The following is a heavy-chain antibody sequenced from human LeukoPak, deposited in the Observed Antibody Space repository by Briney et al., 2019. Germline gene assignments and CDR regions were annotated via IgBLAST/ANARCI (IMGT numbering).Heavy chain of an antibody. Sequence: GASVKVSCKASGYTFTSYGITWVRHAPGQGLERMGWISAYNGNTKYAQTLQGRVTMTTDTSTSTAYMELRSLRSDDTAVYYCARDRWACSSTSCYGPFDYWGQGTLVTVSS. D-gene: IGHD2-2*01. CDR3: ARDRWACSSTSCYGPFDY. V-gene: IGHV1-18*01. CDR1: GYTFTSYG. CDR2: ISAYNGNT. J-gene: IGHJ4*02.